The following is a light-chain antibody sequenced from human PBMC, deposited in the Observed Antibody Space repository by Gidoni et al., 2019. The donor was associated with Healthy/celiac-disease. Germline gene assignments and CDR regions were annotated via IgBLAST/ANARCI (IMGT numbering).Light chain of an antibody. J-gene: IGKJ3*01. CDR1: QSISSY. CDR2: AAS. Sequence: DIQMTQSPSSLSASVGDRVTISCRASQSISSYFNWYQQKPGKAPKLLIYAASSLQGGVPSRFSGSGSGTDFTLTISSLEPEDFATYYCQQRYSTPFTFGPXTKVDIK. CDR3: QQRYSTPFT. V-gene: IGKV1-39*01.